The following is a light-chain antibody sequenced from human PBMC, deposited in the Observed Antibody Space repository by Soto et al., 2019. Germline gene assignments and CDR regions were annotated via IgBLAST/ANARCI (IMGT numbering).Light chain of an antibody. CDR2: AAS. Sequence: DIQLTQSPSFLSASVGDRVTITCRASQGISSYLAWYQQQPGKAPKVLIYAASTLQSGVPSRFSGSGSGTEFTLTISSLQPEDFATYYCQHLNSPPAITFGQGTRLEIK. CDR1: QGISSY. CDR3: QHLNSPPAIT. J-gene: IGKJ5*01. V-gene: IGKV1-9*01.